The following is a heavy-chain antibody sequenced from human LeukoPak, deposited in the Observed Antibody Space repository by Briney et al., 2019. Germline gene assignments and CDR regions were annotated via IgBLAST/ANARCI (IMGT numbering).Heavy chain of an antibody. V-gene: IGHV3-23*01. D-gene: IGHD2-2*01. CDR3: AAQYQLPSNAFDI. J-gene: IGHJ3*02. CDR1: GFTFSSYA. Sequence: GGSLRLSCAASGFTFSSYAMSWVRQAPGKGLEWVSAISGSGGSTYYIDSVKGRFTISRDNSKNTLYLQMNSLRAEDTAVYYCAAQYQLPSNAFDIWGRGTMVTVSS. CDR2: ISGSGGST.